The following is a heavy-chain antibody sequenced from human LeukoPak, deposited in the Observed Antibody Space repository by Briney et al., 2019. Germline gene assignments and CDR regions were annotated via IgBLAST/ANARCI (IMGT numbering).Heavy chain of an antibody. D-gene: IGHD4-17*01. CDR1: GFTFDDYG. V-gene: IGHV3-20*01. Sequence: GGSLRLSCAASGFTFDDYGMSWVRQAPGKGLEWVSGINWDGASTGYADSVKGRFTISRDNAKNSLYLQMNSLRAEDTALYHCVRDTVTTSGYYYYGMDVWGQGTTVTVSS. CDR2: INWDGAST. CDR3: VRDTVTTSGYYYYGMDV. J-gene: IGHJ6*02.